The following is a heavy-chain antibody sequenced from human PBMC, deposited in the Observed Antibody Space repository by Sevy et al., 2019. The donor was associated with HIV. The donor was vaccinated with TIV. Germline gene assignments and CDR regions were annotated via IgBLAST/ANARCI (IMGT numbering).Heavy chain of an antibody. CDR1: GGSVSSGSYY. J-gene: IGHJ3*02. CDR2: IYYSGST. Sequence: SETLSLTCTVSGGSVSSGSYYWSWIRQPPGKGLEWIGCIYYSGSTNYNPSLKSRVTISVDTSKNQFSLKLSSVTAADTAVYYCARANSGWYRDAFDIWGQGTMVTVSS. CDR3: ARANSGWYRDAFDI. D-gene: IGHD6-19*01. V-gene: IGHV4-61*01.